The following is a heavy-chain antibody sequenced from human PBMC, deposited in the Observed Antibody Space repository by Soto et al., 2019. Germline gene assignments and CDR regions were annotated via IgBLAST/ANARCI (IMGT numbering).Heavy chain of an antibody. J-gene: IGHJ4*02. CDR3: TRAVRRPTSNLDI. CDR2: INAGNGNT. D-gene: IGHD3-16*01. Sequence: VEVCCKACRYTLASRAMHWVRHSTGQRLEWMGWINAGNGNTKYSQKFQGRVTITRDTSASTAYMELSSLRSEDTAVYYCTRAVRRPTSNLDIWAEAILVTVSS. CDR1: RYTLASRA. V-gene: IGHV1-3*01.